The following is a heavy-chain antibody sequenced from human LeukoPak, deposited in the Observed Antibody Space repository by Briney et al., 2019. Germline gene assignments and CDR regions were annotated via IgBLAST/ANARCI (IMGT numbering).Heavy chain of an antibody. V-gene: IGHV1-18*01. J-gene: IGHJ5*02. D-gene: IGHD3-10*01. Sequence: ASVKVSCKASGYTFTSYGISWVRQAPGQGLEWMGWISAYNGNTNYAQKLQGRVTMTTDTSTSTAYMELRSLRSDDTAVYYCATNILVRDIINWFGPWGQGTLVTVSS. CDR2: ISAYNGNT. CDR1: GYTFTSYG. CDR3: ATNILVRDIINWFGP.